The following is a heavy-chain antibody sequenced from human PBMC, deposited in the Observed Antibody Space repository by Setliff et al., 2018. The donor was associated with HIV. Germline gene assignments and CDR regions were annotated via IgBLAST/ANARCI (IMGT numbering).Heavy chain of an antibody. CDR1: GGTFSSYG. Sequence: SVKVSCKASGGTFSSYGISWVRQAPGQGLEWMGGVIPIFGTADYAQKFQGRVTITADESSTTAYMDLSSLRSDDTAVYYCARVADIVARLDYWGQGTLVTVSS. D-gene: IGHD5-12*01. J-gene: IGHJ4*02. V-gene: IGHV1-69*13. CDR3: ARVADIVARLDY. CDR2: VIPIFGTA.